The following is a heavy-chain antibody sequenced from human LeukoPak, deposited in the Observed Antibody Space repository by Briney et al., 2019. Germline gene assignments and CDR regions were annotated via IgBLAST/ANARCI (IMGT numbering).Heavy chain of an antibody. CDR3: ASKYCGGDCYAWYYGMDV. J-gene: IGHJ6*02. D-gene: IGHD2-21*02. CDR2: IYYSGST. Sequence: KPSETLSLNCTVSGCSISSYYWSWIRQPPGKELMWIGYIYYSGSTNYNPSLKSRVTISVDTSKNQFSLKLSSVTAADTAVYYCASKYCGGDCYAWYYGMDVWGQGTTVTVSS. V-gene: IGHV4-59*01. CDR1: GCSISSYY.